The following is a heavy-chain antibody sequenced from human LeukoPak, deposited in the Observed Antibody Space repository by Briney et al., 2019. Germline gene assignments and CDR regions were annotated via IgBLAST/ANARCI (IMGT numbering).Heavy chain of an antibody. J-gene: IGHJ4*02. Sequence: SETLSLTCAVYGGSFSGYYWSWIRQPPGKGLEWIGEINHSGSTNYIPSLKSRVTISVDTSKNQFSLKLSSVTAADTAVYYCAIAREEVDYWGQGTLVTVSS. CDR3: AIAREEVDY. V-gene: IGHV4-34*01. CDR2: INHSGST. CDR1: GGSFSGYY.